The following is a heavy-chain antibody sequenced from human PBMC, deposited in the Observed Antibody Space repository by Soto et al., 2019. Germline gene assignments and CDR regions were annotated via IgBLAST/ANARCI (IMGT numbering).Heavy chain of an antibody. Sequence: GGSLRVSCAASGFTFSSYSMNWVRQAPGKGLEWVSYISSSSSTIYYADSVKGRFTISRDNAKSSLYLQMNSLRAEDTAVYYCASQSSEWLLFASWGQGTLVTVSS. CDR2: ISSSSSTI. D-gene: IGHD5-12*01. V-gene: IGHV3-48*01. CDR3: ASQSSEWLLFAS. CDR1: GFTFSSYS. J-gene: IGHJ4*02.